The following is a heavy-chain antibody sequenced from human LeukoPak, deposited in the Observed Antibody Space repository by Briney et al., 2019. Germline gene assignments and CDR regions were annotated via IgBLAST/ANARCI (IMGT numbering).Heavy chain of an antibody. D-gene: IGHD5-24*01. CDR2: MNPNSGNT. J-gene: IGHJ4*02. CDR3: ARVRGRWLQAFDY. V-gene: IGHV1-8*01. CDR1: GYTFTSYD. Sequence: ASVKVSCKASGYTFTSYDINWVRQATGPGLEWMGWMNPNSGNTGYAQKFQGRVTMTRNTSISTAYMELSSLRSEDTAVYYCARVRGRWLQAFDYWGQGTLVTVSS.